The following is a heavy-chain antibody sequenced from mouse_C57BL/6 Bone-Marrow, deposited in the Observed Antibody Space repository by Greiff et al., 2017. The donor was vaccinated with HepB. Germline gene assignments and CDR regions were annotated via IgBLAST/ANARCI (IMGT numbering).Heavy chain of an antibody. CDR3: AEVRDYYGSSYFYFDY. Sequence: VQLQQSGAELARPGASVKLSCKASGYTFTSYGISWVKQRTGQGLEWIGEIYPRSGNTYYNEKFKGKATLTADKSSSTAYMELRSLTSEDSAVYFCAEVRDYYGSSYFYFDYWGQGTTLTVSS. CDR2: IYPRSGNT. CDR1: GYTFTSYG. D-gene: IGHD1-1*01. V-gene: IGHV1-81*01. J-gene: IGHJ2*01.